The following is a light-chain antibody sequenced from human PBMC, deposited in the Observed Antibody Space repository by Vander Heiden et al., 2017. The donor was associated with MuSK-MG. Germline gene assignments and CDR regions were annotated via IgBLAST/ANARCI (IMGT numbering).Light chain of an antibody. Sequence: EIVLTQSPGTLSLSPGERATPSCRASQSVSNNYLAWYQKKPGQAPRLLISDASIRATGIPDRFSGSGSGTDFVLTISRLEPEDFAVYFCHQYGGSLPYTFGQGTKLEIK. CDR1: QSVSNNY. CDR2: DAS. CDR3: HQYGGSLPYT. V-gene: IGKV3-20*01. J-gene: IGKJ2*01.